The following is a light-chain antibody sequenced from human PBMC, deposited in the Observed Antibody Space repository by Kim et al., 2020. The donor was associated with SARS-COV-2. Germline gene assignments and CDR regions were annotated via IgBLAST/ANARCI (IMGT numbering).Light chain of an antibody. CDR2: GTS. V-gene: IGKV1-39*01. Sequence: ASVGDRVTLTCRASQSISNYLNWYQQKPGKAPKFLIYGTSNLQSGVPSRFSGSGSGTDFTLTITSLQPEDFATYYCQQSYSNPRTFGQGTKVDIK. CDR1: QSISNY. J-gene: IGKJ1*01. CDR3: QQSYSNPRT.